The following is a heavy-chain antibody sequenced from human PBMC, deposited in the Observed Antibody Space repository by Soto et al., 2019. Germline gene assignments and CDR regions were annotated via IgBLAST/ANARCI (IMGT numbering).Heavy chain of an antibody. V-gene: IGHV4-59*01. Sequence: LSLTCTVSGGSISSYYWSWIRQPPGKGLEWIGYIYYSGSTNYNPSLKSRVTISVDTSKNQFSLKLSSVTAADTAVYYCARDGSTMVGGVSRLYGMDVWGQGTTVTVSS. J-gene: IGHJ6*02. D-gene: IGHD3-10*01. CDR3: ARDGSTMVGGVSRLYGMDV. CDR1: GGSISSYY. CDR2: IYYSGST.